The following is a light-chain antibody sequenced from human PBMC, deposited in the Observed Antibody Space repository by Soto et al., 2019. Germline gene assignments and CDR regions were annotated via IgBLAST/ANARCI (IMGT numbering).Light chain of an antibody. CDR1: QSVGSN. V-gene: IGKV3-15*01. J-gene: IGKJ2*01. Sequence: EIVMTQSPATLSVSPGERASLSCRASQSVGSNLAWYQQTAGQAPRLLIYGASTRATGIPARFSGSGSGTEFTLTISSLQSEDFAFYPCQQYTNCPYTFGQGTKLEIK. CDR2: GAS. CDR3: QQYTNCPYT.